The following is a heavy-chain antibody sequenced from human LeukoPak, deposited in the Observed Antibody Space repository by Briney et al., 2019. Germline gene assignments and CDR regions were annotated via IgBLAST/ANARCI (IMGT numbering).Heavy chain of an antibody. CDR3: AKVPDYYDSSGDAY. J-gene: IGHJ4*02. CDR1: GFTFSSYG. CDR2: IRYDGSDK. Sequence: GGSLRLSCAASGFTFSSYGMHWVRQAPGKGLEWVAFIRYDGSDKYYADSVKGRFTISRGNSKNTLYLQMNSLRAEDTAVYYCAKVPDYYDSSGDAYWGQGTLVTVSS. V-gene: IGHV3-30*02. D-gene: IGHD3-22*01.